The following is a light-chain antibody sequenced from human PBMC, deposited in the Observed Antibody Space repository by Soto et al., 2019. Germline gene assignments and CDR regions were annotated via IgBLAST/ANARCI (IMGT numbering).Light chain of an antibody. Sequence: EIVLTQSPGTLSLSPGERATLSCRAIHSVSSSYLAWYQQKPGQAPRLLIYGASSSATGIPDRFSGSGSGTDFFLMISRVEPEDCAVDYCHQYDSLYTFGQGTRLEIK. J-gene: IGKJ2*01. CDR3: HQYDSLYT. V-gene: IGKV3-20*01. CDR1: HSVSSSY. CDR2: GAS.